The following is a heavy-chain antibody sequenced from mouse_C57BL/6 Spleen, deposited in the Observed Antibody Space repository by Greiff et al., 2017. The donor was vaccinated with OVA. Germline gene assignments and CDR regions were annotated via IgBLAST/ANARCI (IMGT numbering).Heavy chain of an antibody. D-gene: IGHD4-1*01. CDR3: ARRGTGTWYFDV. V-gene: IGHV1-64*01. Sequence: QVQLQQPGAELVKPGASVKLSCKASGYTFTSYWTHWVKQRPGQGLEWIGMIHPNSGSTNYNEKFKSKATLTVDKSSSTAYMQLSSLTSEDSAVYYCARRGTGTWYFDVWGTGTTVTVSS. J-gene: IGHJ1*03. CDR1: GYTFTSYW. CDR2: IHPNSGST.